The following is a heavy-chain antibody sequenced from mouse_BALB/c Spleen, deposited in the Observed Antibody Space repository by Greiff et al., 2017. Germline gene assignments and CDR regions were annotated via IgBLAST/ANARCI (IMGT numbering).Heavy chain of an antibody. J-gene: IGHJ1*01. CDR3: ARVLREGAPYWYFDV. V-gene: IGHV2-6-7*01. D-gene: IGHD1-1*01. CDR1: GFSLTGYG. CDR2: IWGDGST. Sequence: QVQLKESGPGLVAPSQSLSITCTVSGFSLTGYGVNWVRQPPGKGLEWLGMIWGDGSTDYNSALKSRLSISKDNSKSQVFLKMNSLQTDDTARYYCARVLREGAPYWYFDVWGAGTTVTVSS.